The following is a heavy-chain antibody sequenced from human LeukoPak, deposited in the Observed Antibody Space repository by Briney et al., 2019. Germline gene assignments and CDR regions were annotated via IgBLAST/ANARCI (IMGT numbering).Heavy chain of an antibody. CDR3: ARDLTRIPTDAFDI. CDR2: ISYDGSNK. Sequence: GGSLRLSCAASGFTFSSYAMHWVRQAPGKGLEWVAVISYDGSNKYYADSVKGRFTISRDNSKNTLYLQMNSLRAEDTAVYYCARDLTRIPTDAFDIWGQGTMVTVSS. CDR1: GFTFSSYA. V-gene: IGHV3-30-3*01. J-gene: IGHJ3*02. D-gene: IGHD2-15*01.